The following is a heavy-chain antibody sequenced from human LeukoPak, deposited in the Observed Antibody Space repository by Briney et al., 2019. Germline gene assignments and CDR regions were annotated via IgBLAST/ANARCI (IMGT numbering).Heavy chain of an antibody. D-gene: IGHD2-2*01. J-gene: IGHJ5*02. CDR1: GFTFSSYE. CDR3: AKGVFSSTSHWFDP. Sequence: PGGSLGLSCAASGFTFSSYEMNWVRQAPGKGLEWVSYISSSGSTIYYADSVKGRFTISRDNAKNSLYLQMNSLRAEDTAVYYCAKGVFSSTSHWFDPWGQGTLVTVSS. V-gene: IGHV3-48*03. CDR2: ISSSGSTI.